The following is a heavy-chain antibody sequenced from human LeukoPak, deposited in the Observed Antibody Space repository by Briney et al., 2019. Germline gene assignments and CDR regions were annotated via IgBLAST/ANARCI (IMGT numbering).Heavy chain of an antibody. CDR3: ATITAGGREYYFDY. Sequence: PSETLSLTCTVSGGSISSYSWSWIRQPPGKRLEWIGYIHYSGSTNYNPSLKSRVTISVDMSKNHFSLKLNSVTAADTAVYYCATITAGGREYYFDYWGQGTLVTVSS. CDR2: IHYSGST. V-gene: IGHV4-59*01. CDR1: GGSISSYS. J-gene: IGHJ4*02. D-gene: IGHD1-14*01.